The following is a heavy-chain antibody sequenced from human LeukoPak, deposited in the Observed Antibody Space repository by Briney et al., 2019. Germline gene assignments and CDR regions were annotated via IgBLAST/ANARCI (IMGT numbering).Heavy chain of an antibody. CDR1: GFSIKSYS. V-gene: IGHV3-21*01. D-gene: IGHD5-18*01. CDR3: ARLRDTVTSASDY. CDR2: ISSSGGYI. Sequence: GGSLRLSCAASGFSIKSYSMTWVRQAPGKGLEWVATISSSGGYIYYADSVKGRFTISRDTVQNSLFLQLNSLRVEDTAVYNCARLRDTVTSASDYWGQGTLVTVSS. J-gene: IGHJ4*02.